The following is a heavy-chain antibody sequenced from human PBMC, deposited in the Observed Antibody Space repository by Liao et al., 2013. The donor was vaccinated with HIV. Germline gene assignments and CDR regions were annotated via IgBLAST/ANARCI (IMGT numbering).Heavy chain of an antibody. CDR2: IYTSGTT. CDR3: AGTGVYYYYYYYMDV. Sequence: QVQLQESGPRLVKPSETLSLTCSVYGDSMSSHCWSWIRQPAGKGLEWIGRIYTSGTTNYIPSLRSRVTMSVDTSKNQFSLNLSSVTAADTAIYYCAGTGVYYYYYYYMDVWGKGTTVTVSS. CDR1: GDSMSSHC. V-gene: IGHV4-4*07. J-gene: IGHJ6*03. D-gene: IGHD7-27*01.